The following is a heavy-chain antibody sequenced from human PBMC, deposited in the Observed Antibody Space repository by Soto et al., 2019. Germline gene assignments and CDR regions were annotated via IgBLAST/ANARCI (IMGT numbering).Heavy chain of an antibody. D-gene: IGHD1-1*01. CDR3: ARGSGIVALPGELEDVNDDY. CDR1: GQSFSGLS. J-gene: IGHJ4*02. CDR2: INESEST. V-gene: IGHV4-34*01. Sequence: QVQLQQWGAGLVKTSETLSLSCAVYGQSFSGLSWAWIRQPPGKGLEWIGEINESESTYYNPSLKSRVTISTYTSNNQCSLKLISVIAADTAAYFCARGSGIVALPGELEDVNDDYWGQGTLINVSS.